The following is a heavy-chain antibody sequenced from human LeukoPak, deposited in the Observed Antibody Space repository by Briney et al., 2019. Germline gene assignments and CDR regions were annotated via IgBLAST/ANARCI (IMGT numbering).Heavy chain of an antibody. V-gene: IGHV4-61*02. CDR2: IYTSGST. Sequence: PSQTLSLTCTVSGGSISSGSYYWSWIRQPAGKGLEWIGCIYTSGSTNYNPSLKSRVTISVDTSKNQFSLKLSSVTAADTAVYYCARGNWNYFDYWGQGTLVTVSS. D-gene: IGHD1-1*01. CDR3: ARGNWNYFDY. J-gene: IGHJ4*02. CDR1: GGSISSGSYY.